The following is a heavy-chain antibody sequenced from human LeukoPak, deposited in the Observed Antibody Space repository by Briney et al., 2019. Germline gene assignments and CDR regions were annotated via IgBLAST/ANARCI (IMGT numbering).Heavy chain of an antibody. J-gene: IGHJ4*02. CDR1: GFTFSSYW. Sequence: PGGSLRLSCAASGFTFSSYWMSWVRQAPGKGLEWVANIKQDGSEKYYVDSVKGRFTISRDNAKNSLYLQMNSLRAEDTAVYYCARKISPPFWTLSGDYFDYWGQGTLVTVPS. V-gene: IGHV3-7*01. CDR2: IKQDGSEK. CDR3: ARKISPPFWTLSGDYFDY. D-gene: IGHD3/OR15-3a*01.